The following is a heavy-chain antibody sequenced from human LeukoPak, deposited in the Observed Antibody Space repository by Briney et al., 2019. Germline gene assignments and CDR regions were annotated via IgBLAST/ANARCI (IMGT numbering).Heavy chain of an antibody. J-gene: IGHJ4*02. CDR3: ARSLVRYDFWSGDFDY. V-gene: IGHV4-59*01. D-gene: IGHD3-3*01. CDR1: GGSISSYY. Sequence: SETLCLTCTVSGGSISSYYWSWVRQPPGKGLEWIGYIYYSGSTNYNPSLKSRVTISVDTSKNQFSLKLSSVTAADTAVYYCARSLVRYDFWSGDFDYWGQGTLVTVSS. CDR2: IYYSGST.